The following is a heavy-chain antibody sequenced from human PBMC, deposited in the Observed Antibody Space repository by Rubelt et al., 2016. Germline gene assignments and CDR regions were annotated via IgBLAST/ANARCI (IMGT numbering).Heavy chain of an antibody. D-gene: IGHD1-1*01. CDR3: ARGEKTGIDY. J-gene: IGHJ4*02. CDR2: IYYSGST. Sequence: QLQLQESGPGLVKPSETLSLTCTVSGGSISSSSYYWGWIRQPPGKGLEWIGSIYYSGSTYYNPSLKSRVTISGDTSKNQFSLKLSSVTAADTAVYYCARGEKTGIDYWGQGTLVTVSS. CDR1: GGSISSSSYY. V-gene: IGHV4-39*01.